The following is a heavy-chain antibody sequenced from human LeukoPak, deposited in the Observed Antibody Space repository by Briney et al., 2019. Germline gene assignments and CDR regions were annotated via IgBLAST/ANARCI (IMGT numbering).Heavy chain of an antibody. J-gene: IGHJ2*01. D-gene: IGHD2-2*01. CDR2: IYYSGST. Sequence: SETLSLTCTVSGGSISSYYWGWIRQPPGKGLEWIGSIYYSGSTYYNPSLKSQVTISVDTSKNQFSLKLSSVTAADTAVYYCSASPGGSRRYFDLWGRGTLVTVSS. CDR3: SASPGGSRRYFDL. V-gene: IGHV4-39*01. CDR1: GGSISSYY.